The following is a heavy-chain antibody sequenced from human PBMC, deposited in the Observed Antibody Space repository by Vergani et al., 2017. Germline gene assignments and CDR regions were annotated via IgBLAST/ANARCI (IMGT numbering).Heavy chain of an antibody. D-gene: IGHD1-7*01. CDR1: GYTFTSYA. CDR2: VNAGNGNT. Sequence: QVQLVQSGAEVKKPGASVKVSCKASGYTFTSYAMHWVRQAPGQRLEWMGGVNAGNGNTKYSQKFKGRVTITRDTSASTAYMELSSLRSEDTAVYYCSGGGGTGTSTDYYYYGMDVWGQGTTVTVSS. CDR3: SGGGGTGTSTDYYYYGMDV. V-gene: IGHV1-3*01. J-gene: IGHJ6*02.